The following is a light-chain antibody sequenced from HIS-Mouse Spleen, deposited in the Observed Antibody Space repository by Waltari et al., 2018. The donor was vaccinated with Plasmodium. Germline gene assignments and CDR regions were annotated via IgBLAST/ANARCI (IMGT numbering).Light chain of an antibody. V-gene: IGLV3-1*01. Sequence: SYELTQPPSVSVSPGQTASITCSGAKLGDHYACWYQQKPRQSPVLVIYQDSKRPSGIPERFSGSNSGNTATLTISGTQAMDEADYYCQAWDSSTVVFGGGTKLTVL. CDR1: KLGDHY. CDR2: QDS. J-gene: IGLJ2*01. CDR3: QAWDSSTVV.